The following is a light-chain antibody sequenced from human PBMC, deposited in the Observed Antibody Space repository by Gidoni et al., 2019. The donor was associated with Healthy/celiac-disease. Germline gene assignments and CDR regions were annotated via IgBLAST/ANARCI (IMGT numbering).Light chain of an antibody. J-gene: IGKJ4*01. CDR3: QQSYSTPLT. Sequence: DIQMTQSPSSLSASVGDRVTITCRASQSISSYLNWYQQTPGKAPKLLIYAASSLQSGVPSSFSGSGSGTDFTLTISSLQPEDFATYYCQQSYSTPLTFGGGTKVEIK. CDR2: AAS. CDR1: QSISSY. V-gene: IGKV1-39*01.